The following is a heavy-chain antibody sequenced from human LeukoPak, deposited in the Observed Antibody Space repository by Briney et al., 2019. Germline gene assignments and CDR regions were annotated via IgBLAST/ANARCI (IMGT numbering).Heavy chain of an antibody. Sequence: SETLSLTCGVYGGFFSGYYWSWIRQPPGKGLEWIGQINHSGSTNYNPSLKSRVTISVDTSKNQFSLKLGSVTAADTAVYYCARNVVVVPAAKYYYYYYYMDVWGKGTTVTVSS. J-gene: IGHJ6*03. V-gene: IGHV4-34*01. CDR3: ARNVVVVPAAKYYYYYYYMDV. CDR1: GGFFSGYY. CDR2: INHSGST. D-gene: IGHD2-2*01.